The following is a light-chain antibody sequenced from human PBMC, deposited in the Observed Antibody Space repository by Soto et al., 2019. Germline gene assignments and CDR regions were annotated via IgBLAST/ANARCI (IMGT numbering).Light chain of an antibody. J-gene: IGKJ1*01. V-gene: IGKV3-20*01. CDR3: QLYDRSTTWT. Sequence: EIVLTQSPGTLSLSPGERATLSCRASQSVISTYLAWYQQKVGQAPRLLIYGASSRATGIPDRFSGSGSETDFSLTISRLEPEDFAVYYCQLYDRSTTWTFGQGTKVEIK. CDR1: QSVISTY. CDR2: GAS.